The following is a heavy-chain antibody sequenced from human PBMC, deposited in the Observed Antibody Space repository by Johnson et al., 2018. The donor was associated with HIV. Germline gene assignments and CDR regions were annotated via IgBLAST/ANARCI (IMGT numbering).Heavy chain of an antibody. J-gene: IGHJ3*02. CDR2: IRYDGSNK. Sequence: VESGGGVVQPGGSLRLSCAASGFTLRSYGMHWVRQAPGKGLEWVTFIRYDGSNKYYADSVKGRFTVSIDNSKNTLYLHMNSLKPEDTAVYYCAKDLVWNSGSYWDAFDIWGQGAMATVSS. V-gene: IGHV3-30*02. CDR3: AKDLVWNSGSYWDAFDI. D-gene: IGHD1-26*01. CDR1: GFTLRSYG.